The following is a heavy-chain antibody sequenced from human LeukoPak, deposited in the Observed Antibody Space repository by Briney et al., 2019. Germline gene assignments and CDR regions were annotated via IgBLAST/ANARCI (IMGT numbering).Heavy chain of an antibody. CDR2: INHSGST. V-gene: IGHV4-34*01. CDR3: ARGYYDSSGYPKVFYFDY. Sequence: SETLSLTCAVYGGSFSGYYWSWIRQPPGKGLEWIGEINHSGSTNYNPSLKSRVTISVDTSKNQFSLKLSSVTAADTAVYYCARGYYDSSGYPKVFYFDYWGQGTLVTVSS. D-gene: IGHD3-22*01. J-gene: IGHJ4*02. CDR1: GGSFSGYY.